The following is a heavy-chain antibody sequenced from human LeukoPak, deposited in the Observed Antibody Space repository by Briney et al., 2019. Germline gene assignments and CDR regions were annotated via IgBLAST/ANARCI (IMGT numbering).Heavy chain of an antibody. CDR1: AGSYSGYY. J-gene: IGHJ5*02. Sequence: SETLSLTCAVYAGSYSGYYWSWIRQPPGKGLEWIGEINHSGSTNYNPSLKSRVTISVDTSKNQFSLKLSSVTAADTAVYYCARRGYCSSTSCYVQWPVGWFDPWGQGTLVTVSS. CDR2: INHSGST. V-gene: IGHV4-34*01. D-gene: IGHD2-2*01. CDR3: ARRGYCSSTSCYVQWPVGWFDP.